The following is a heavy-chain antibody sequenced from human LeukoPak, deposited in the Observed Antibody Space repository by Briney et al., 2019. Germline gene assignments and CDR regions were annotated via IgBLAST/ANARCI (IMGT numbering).Heavy chain of an antibody. Sequence: GGSLRLSCAASGFTFSDYYMSWIRQAPGKGLEWVSYISSSGSTIYYADSVKGRFTISRDNAKNSLYLQMNSLRAEDTAVYYCARTTYSGYDPFDYWGQGTLVTVSS. V-gene: IGHV3-11*01. CDR3: ARTTYSGYDPFDY. J-gene: IGHJ4*02. CDR2: ISSSGSTI. CDR1: GFTFSDYY. D-gene: IGHD5-12*01.